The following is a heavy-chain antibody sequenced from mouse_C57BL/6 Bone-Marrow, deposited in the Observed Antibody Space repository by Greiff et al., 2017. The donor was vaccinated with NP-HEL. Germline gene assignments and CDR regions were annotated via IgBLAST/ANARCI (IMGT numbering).Heavy chain of an antibody. Sequence: QVQLQQPGAELVMPGASVKLSCKASGYTFTSYWMHWVKQRPGQGLEWIGEIDPSDSYTNYNQKFKGKSTLTVDKSSSTAYMQLSSLTSEDSAVYYCARRDYYGSSYGYWGQGTLVTVSA. CDR3: ARRDYYGSSYGY. CDR1: GYTFTSYW. V-gene: IGHV1-69*01. CDR2: IDPSDSYT. D-gene: IGHD1-1*01. J-gene: IGHJ3*01.